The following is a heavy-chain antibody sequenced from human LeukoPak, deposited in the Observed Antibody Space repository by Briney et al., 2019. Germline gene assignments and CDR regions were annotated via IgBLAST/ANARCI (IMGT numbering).Heavy chain of an antibody. J-gene: IGHJ3*02. V-gene: IGHV5-51*01. D-gene: IGHD3-10*01. Sequence: GESLKISCKGSGYSFTSEWIAWVRQMPGKGLEWVGIIYPGDSDTRYSPSFQGQVTISVDKSINTAYLQWSSLKASDTAMYYCAKQRPYYSGSGSYRAFDIWGQGTMVPVSS. CDR3: AKQRPYYSGSGSYRAFDI. CDR2: IYPGDSDT. CDR1: GYSFTSEW.